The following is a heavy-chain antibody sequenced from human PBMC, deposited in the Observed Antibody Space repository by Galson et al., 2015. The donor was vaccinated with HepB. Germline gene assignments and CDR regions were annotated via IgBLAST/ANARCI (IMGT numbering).Heavy chain of an antibody. CDR1: GFTYNTYA. V-gene: IGHV3-23*01. D-gene: IGHD2-2*01. CDR2: ISGSAQST. CDR3: ARGACSTNNCFPFDH. Sequence: SLRLSCAASGFTYNTYAMAWVRQSPGKGLEWVSSISGSAQSTDYADSVKGRFIISRDNSKNTVYLQINSPRVEDTAVYYCARGACSTNNCFPFDHWGQGNLVTVSS. J-gene: IGHJ4*02.